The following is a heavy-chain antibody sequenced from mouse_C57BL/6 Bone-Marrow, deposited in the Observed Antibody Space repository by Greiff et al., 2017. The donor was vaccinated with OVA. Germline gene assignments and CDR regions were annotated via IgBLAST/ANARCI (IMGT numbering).Heavy chain of an antibody. CDR1: GFTFSSYG. Sequence: DVHLVESGGDLVKPGGSLKLSCAASGFTFSSYGMSWVRQTPDKRLEWVATISSGGSYTYYPDSVKGRFTISRDNAKNTLYLQMSSLKSEDTAMYYCARHGYDGAMDYWGQGTSVTVSS. V-gene: IGHV5-6*01. D-gene: IGHD2-2*01. J-gene: IGHJ4*01. CDR3: ARHGYDGAMDY. CDR2: ISSGGSYT.